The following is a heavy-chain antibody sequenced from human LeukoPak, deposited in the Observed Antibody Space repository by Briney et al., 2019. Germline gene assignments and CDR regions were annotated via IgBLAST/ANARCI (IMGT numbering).Heavy chain of an antibody. D-gene: IGHD2/OR15-2a*01. Sequence: SLKVSCKASGGTFSSYAISWVRQAPGQGLEWMGSVIHIFSSTSYGQNFQDRVTITADESTNTAYLDLSSLRSDDTAVYYCARAQSTFDYYYYMDVWGKGTTVTVSS. CDR2: VIHIFSST. J-gene: IGHJ6*03. CDR1: GGTFSSYA. V-gene: IGHV1-69*13. CDR3: ARAQSTFDYYYYMDV.